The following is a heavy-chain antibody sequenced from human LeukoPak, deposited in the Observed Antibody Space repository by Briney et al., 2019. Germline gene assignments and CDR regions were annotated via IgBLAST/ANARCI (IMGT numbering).Heavy chain of an antibody. CDR2: ISSSSSYI. V-gene: IGHV3-21*01. J-gene: IGHJ3*02. CDR1: GFTFSSYS. Sequence: GGSLRLSCAASGFTFSSYSMNWVHQAPGKGLEWVSSISSSSSYIYYADSVKGRFTISRDNAKNSLYLQMNSLRAEDTAVYYCARESSHDAFDIWGQGTMVTVSS. CDR3: ARESSHDAFDI.